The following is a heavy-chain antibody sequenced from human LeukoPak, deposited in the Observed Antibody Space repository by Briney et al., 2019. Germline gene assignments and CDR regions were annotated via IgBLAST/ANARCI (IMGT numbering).Heavy chain of an antibody. CDR3: ARDSGSGGFDI. V-gene: IGHV1-69*01. J-gene: IGHJ3*02. Sequence: VKVSCMASLGTLSRYAISGVRPAPGQWLEWMGGIIPIFGTTNNAQKFQGRVTITADESTSTAYMELSSLSSEDTAVYYCARDSGSGGFDIWGQGTMVTVSS. D-gene: IGHD3-10*01. CDR2: IIPIFGTT. CDR1: LGTLSRYA.